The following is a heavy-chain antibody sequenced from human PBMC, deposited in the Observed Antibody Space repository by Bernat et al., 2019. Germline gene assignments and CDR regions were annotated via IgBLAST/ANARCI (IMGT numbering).Heavy chain of an antibody. V-gene: IGHV3-15*07. CDR3: TAYVPGAGQQLAQIDY. CDR1: GFIFTNAW. Sequence: EVQLVESGGGLVKPGGSLRLSCAASGFIFTNAWMNWLRQVPGKGLEWVGRIKSQADGGTTDYAAPVKGRFTISRDDSKNMVYLQMSSLEIEDTAVYYCTAYVPGAGQQLAQIDYWGQGTLVTVSS. CDR2: IKSQADGGTT. D-gene: IGHD6-13*01. J-gene: IGHJ4*02.